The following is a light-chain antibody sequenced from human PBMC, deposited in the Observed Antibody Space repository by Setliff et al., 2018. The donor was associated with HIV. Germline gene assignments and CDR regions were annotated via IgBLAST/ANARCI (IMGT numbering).Light chain of an antibody. Sequence: QSALAQPASVSGSPGQSITISCTGTSSDVGGYNYVSWYQQHPGKAPKLMIYDVSNQPSGVSNRFSGSKSGNTASLTISGLQAEDEADYYCSSYTSSSTPYVFGTGTK. CDR3: SSYTSSSTPYV. V-gene: IGLV2-14*03. J-gene: IGLJ1*01. CDR2: DVS. CDR1: SSDVGGYNY.